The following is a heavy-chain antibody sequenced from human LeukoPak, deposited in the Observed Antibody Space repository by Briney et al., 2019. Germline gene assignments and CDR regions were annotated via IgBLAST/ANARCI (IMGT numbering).Heavy chain of an antibody. V-gene: IGHV4-34*01. CDR3: ARAAIRYGSGSVDY. CDR2: ISQSGST. J-gene: IGHJ4*02. CDR1: GGSFSGYH. Sequence: SETLSLTCAVYGGSFSGYHWSWIRQPPGEGLEWIGEISQSGSTNDNPSLKSRVTISVDTSKNQFSLKLSSVTAADTAVYYCARAAIRYGSGSVDYWGQGTLVTVSS. D-gene: IGHD3-10*01.